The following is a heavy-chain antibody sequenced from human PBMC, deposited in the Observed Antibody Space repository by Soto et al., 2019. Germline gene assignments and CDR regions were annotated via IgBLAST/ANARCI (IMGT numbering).Heavy chain of an antibody. J-gene: IGHJ5*02. CDR1: GYTFTSYA. D-gene: IGHD3-10*01. CDR2: INAGNGNT. Sequence: GASVKVSCKASGYTFTSYAMHWVRQAPGQRLEWMGWINAGNGNTKYSQKFQGRVTITRDTSASTAYMELSSLRSEDTAVYYCARILASSLCFGEAYNCFDPGGQGTLVTVSS. CDR3: ARILASSLCFGEAYNCFDP. V-gene: IGHV1-3*01.